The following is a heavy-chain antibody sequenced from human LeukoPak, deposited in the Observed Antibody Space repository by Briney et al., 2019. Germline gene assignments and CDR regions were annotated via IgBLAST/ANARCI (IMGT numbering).Heavy chain of an antibody. D-gene: IGHD3-22*01. Sequence: SETLSLTCTVSGGSISSGDYYWSWIRQPPGQGLEWIGYIYYSGSTYYNPSLKGRVTMSVDTSKNQFSLKLSSVTAVDTAVYYCARRADSGIYFDYWGQGTLVTVSS. CDR2: IYYSGST. V-gene: IGHV4-30-4*08. J-gene: IGHJ4*02. CDR1: GGSISSGDYY. CDR3: ARRADSGIYFDY.